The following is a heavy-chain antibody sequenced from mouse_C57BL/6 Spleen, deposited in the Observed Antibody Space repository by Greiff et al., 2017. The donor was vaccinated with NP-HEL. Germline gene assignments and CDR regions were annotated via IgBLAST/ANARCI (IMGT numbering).Heavy chain of an antibody. Sequence: VKLQESGPELVKPGASVKISCKASGYAFSSSWMNWVKQRPGKGLEWIGRIYPGDGDTNYNGKFKGKATLTADKSSSTAYMQLSSLTSEDSAVYFCARLDYDGFAYWGQGTLVTVSA. D-gene: IGHD2-4*01. CDR1: GYAFSSSW. CDR3: ARLDYDGFAY. V-gene: IGHV1-82*01. CDR2: IYPGDGDT. J-gene: IGHJ3*01.